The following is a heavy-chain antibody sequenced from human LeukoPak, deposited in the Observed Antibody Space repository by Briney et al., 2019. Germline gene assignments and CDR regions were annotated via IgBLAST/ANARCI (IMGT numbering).Heavy chain of an antibody. CDR3: ARGYSSWNP. Sequence: SGTLSLTCTVSGGSISIYYWSWIRQPPGKGLEWIGYIYYSGSTNYNPSLKSRVTISVDTSKNQFSLKLSSVTAADTAVYYCARGYSSWNPWGQGTLVTVSS. V-gene: IGHV4-59*01. D-gene: IGHD6-13*01. CDR2: IYYSGST. J-gene: IGHJ1*01. CDR1: GGSISIYY.